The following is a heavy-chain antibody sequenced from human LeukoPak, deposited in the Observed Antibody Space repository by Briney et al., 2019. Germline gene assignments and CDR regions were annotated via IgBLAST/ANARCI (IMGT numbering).Heavy chain of an antibody. Sequence: GASVKVSCKASGGTFSSYAISWVRQAPGQGLEWMGRIIPILGIANYAQKLQGRVTITADKSTSTAYMELSSLRSEDTAVYYCARDMGYYDSIWYYFDYWGQGTLVTVSS. D-gene: IGHD3-22*01. CDR2: IIPILGIA. V-gene: IGHV1-69*04. J-gene: IGHJ4*02. CDR3: ARDMGYYDSIWYYFDY. CDR1: GGTFSSYA.